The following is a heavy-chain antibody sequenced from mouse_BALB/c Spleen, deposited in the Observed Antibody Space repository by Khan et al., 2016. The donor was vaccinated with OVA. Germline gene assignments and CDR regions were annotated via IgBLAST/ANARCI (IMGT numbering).Heavy chain of an antibody. D-gene: IGHD2-10*01. CDR2: INTYTGEP. CDR3: ARPPYCSYVLDN. CDR1: GHTFTKFG. V-gene: IGHV9-3-1*01. Sequence: QIQLVQSGPEVKKPGETVKISCKASGHTFTKFGMNWVKQAPGKGLKWMGWINTYTGEPTYADDFNGRFAFSLETSASTSYLQINNLKTEDTATDFCARPPYCSYVLDNWGQGTSVTVSS. J-gene: IGHJ4*01.